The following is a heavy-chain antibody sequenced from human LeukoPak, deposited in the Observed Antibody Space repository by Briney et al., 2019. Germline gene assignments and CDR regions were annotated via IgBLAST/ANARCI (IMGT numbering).Heavy chain of an antibody. D-gene: IGHD1-1*01. V-gene: IGHV4-4*07. CDR1: GGSISSYY. Sequence: PSETLSLTCTVSGGSISSYYWSWIRQPAGKGLEWIGRIYTSGSTNYNPSLKSRVTMSVDTSKNQFSLKLSSVTAADTAVYYCAREAGLHWNQNGAFDIWGQGTMVTVSS. CDR3: AREAGLHWNQNGAFDI. J-gene: IGHJ3*02. CDR2: IYTSGST.